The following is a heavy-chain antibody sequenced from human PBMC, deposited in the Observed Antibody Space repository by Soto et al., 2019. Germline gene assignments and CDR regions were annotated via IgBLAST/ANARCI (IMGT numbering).Heavy chain of an antibody. J-gene: IGHJ6*02. CDR1: GDSISSDY. V-gene: IGHV4-59*01. D-gene: IGHD3-22*01. Sequence: QVQLQESGPGLVKPSGTLSLTCTVSGDSISSDYWSWIRQPPGKRLEWIGYIYYTGTTNYNPSLKGRVTISVDTSKNQFSLKLSSVNAADTAVYYCARDPLRDGSGYSYGMDVWGPGTTVTVSS. CDR2: IYYTGTT. CDR3: ARDPLRDGSGYSYGMDV.